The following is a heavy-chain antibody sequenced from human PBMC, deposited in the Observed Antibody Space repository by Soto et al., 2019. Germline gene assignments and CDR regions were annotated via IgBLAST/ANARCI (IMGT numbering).Heavy chain of an antibody. V-gene: IGHV4-34*01. CDR3: ARTNDYSNPWDMDV. D-gene: IGHD4-4*01. CDR2: INHSGST. Sequence: SETLSLTCAVYGGSFSCYYWSWIRQPPGKGLEWIGEINHSGSTNYNPSLKSRVTISVDTSKNQFSLKLSSVTAADTAVYYCARTNDYSNPWDMDVWGQGTTVTVSS. CDR1: GGSFSCYY. J-gene: IGHJ6*02.